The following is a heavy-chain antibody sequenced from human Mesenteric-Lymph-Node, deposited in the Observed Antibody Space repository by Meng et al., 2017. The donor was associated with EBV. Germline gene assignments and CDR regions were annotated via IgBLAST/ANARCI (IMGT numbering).Heavy chain of an antibody. CDR3: ATGERSGYVAH. CDR1: GGSIDSSNW. J-gene: IGHJ5*02. V-gene: IGHV4-4*02. D-gene: IGHD5-12*01. CDR2: IFRSGIT. Sequence: QVQLQEWGPGVVRPSGTLSLTCAVSGGSIDSSNWWSWVRQPPGKGLEWIGEIFRSGITNYNPSLKNRVIMSVDKSTNQFSLNLISVTAADTATYYCATGERSGYVAHWGQGTLVTVSS.